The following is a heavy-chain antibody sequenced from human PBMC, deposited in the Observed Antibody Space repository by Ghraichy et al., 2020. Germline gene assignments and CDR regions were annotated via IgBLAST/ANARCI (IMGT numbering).Heavy chain of an antibody. Sequence: GGSLRLSCEASGSSIGDSFISWLRQTPGKQLQWLGFISPSSAHTAYEDSVQGRFTLSRDNSKNSVFLKLDGLRVEDTAVYFCARGQRVVVTVYEVWGQGTRVTVSA. J-gene: IGHJ4*02. CDR2: ISPSSAH. V-gene: IGHV3-11*05. CDR1: GSSIGDSF. CDR3: ARGQRVVVTVYEV. D-gene: IGHD2-21*02.